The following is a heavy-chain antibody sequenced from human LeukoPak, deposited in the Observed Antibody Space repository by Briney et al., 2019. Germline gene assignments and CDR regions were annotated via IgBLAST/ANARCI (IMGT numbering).Heavy chain of an antibody. CDR1: GGSISNYY. CDR3: AREAVPGSNRHSYHYYMDV. V-gene: IGHV4-4*07. D-gene: IGHD4-11*01. CDR2: IYSSGST. J-gene: IGHJ6*03. Sequence: SETLSLTCTVSGGSISNYYWTWIRQPAGKGLEWIGRIYSSGSTNYDPSLQSRLTISLDKSKNQFSLKLSSVTAADTALYYCAREAVPGSNRHSYHYYMDVWGKGTTVTVFS.